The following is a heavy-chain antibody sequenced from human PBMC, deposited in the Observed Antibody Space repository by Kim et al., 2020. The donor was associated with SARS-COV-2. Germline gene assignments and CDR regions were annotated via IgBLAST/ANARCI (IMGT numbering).Heavy chain of an antibody. CDR3: TTLISAAGRGY. D-gene: IGHD6-13*01. CDR2: IKSKTDGEAT. Sequence: GGSLRLSCAASGFPFSNVWMRWVRQAPGRGLEWVGRIKSKTDGEATDYAAPVKGRFTMSRDDSKNTLHLQMNSLETEDTGVYYCTTLISAAGRGYWGQGTLVTVSS. J-gene: IGHJ4*02. V-gene: IGHV3-15*01. CDR1: GFPFSNVW.